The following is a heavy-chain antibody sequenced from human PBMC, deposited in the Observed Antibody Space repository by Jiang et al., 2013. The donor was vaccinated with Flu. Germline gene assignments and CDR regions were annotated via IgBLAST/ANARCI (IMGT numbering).Heavy chain of an antibody. CDR3: ARHGSIAVGDYFDY. D-gene: IGHD6-19*01. J-gene: IGHJ4*02. Sequence: KSRVTISVDTSKNQFSLKLSSVTAADTAVYYCARHGSIAVGDYFDYWGQGTLVTVSS. V-gene: IGHV4-39*01.